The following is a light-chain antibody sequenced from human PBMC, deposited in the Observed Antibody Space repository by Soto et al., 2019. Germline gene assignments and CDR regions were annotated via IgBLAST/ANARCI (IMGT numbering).Light chain of an antibody. Sequence: QSVLTQPASVSGSPGQSITISCTGTSSDIGTYNLVSWYQQHPGKAPKLIIFEGRKRPSGVSNRFSGSKSAYTASLTISGLQAEDEADYYCSSYTTTSALVFGGGTQLTVL. CDR2: EGR. V-gene: IGLV2-14*02. CDR1: SSDIGTYNL. J-gene: IGLJ2*01. CDR3: SSYTTTSALV.